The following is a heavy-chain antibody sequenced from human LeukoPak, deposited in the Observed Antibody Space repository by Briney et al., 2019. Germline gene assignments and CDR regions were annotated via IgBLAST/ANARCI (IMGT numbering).Heavy chain of an antibody. Sequence: SETLSLTCAVYGGSFSGYYWSWIRQPPGKGLEWIGEINHSGSTNYNPSLKSRVTMSVDTSKNQFSLKLSSVTAADTAVYYCARARAGIAAAGTYFDYWGQGTLVTVSS. D-gene: IGHD6-13*01. J-gene: IGHJ4*02. CDR2: INHSGST. CDR3: ARARAGIAAAGTYFDY. V-gene: IGHV4-34*01. CDR1: GGSFSGYY.